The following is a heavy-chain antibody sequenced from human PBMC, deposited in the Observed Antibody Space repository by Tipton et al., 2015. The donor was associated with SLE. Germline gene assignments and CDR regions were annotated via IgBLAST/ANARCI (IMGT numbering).Heavy chain of an antibody. CDR2: ISDNGIT. V-gene: IGHV4-30-4*01. J-gene: IGHJ4*02. Sequence: TLSLTCTVSGVSIISGDYFWTWIRQPPGKGLEWIGYISDNGITYYSPSLKSRVTLSVDSSKNQISLRLISVTAADTAVYYCAREQRLVLDYWGQGTLVSVSS. CDR3: AREQRLVLDY. D-gene: IGHD6-19*01. CDR1: GVSIISGDYF.